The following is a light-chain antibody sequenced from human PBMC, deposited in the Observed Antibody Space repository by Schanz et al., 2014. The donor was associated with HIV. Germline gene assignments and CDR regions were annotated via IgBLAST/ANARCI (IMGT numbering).Light chain of an antibody. J-gene: IGLJ1*01. CDR3: SSYTSSSPLGV. CDR2: DVR. CDR1: SSDIGGSDY. V-gene: IGLV2-14*03. Sequence: QSALTQPASVSGSPGQSITISCSGTSSDIGGSDYVSWYQQHPGRAPKVLIYDVRDRPSGVSNRFSGSKSGNTASLSISGLQAEDEADYYCSSYTSSSPLGVFGTGTKVTVL.